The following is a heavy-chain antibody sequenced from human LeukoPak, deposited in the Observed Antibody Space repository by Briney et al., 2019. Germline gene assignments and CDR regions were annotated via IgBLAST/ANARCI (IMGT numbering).Heavy chain of an antibody. CDR1: GYTFTTYD. V-gene: IGHV1-8*01. D-gene: IGHD2-2*01. J-gene: IGHJ4*02. CDR3: ARGLTYCSTTSCYGVDY. Sequence: ASVKVSCKASGYTFTTYDINWVRQATGQGLEWMGWMNPNSGNTGYAQKFQGRVTMTRNTSISTAYIGLSSLRSEDTAVYYCARGLTYCSTTSCYGVDYWGQGTLVTVPS. CDR2: MNPNSGNT.